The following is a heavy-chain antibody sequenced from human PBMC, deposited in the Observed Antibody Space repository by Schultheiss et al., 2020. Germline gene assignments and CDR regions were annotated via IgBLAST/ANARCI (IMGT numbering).Heavy chain of an antibody. CDR1: GGSFSGYY. Sequence: SQTLSLTCAVYGGSFSGYYWSWIRQPPGKGLEWIGEIYHSGSTNYNPSLKSRVTISVDRSKNQFSLKLSSVTAADTAVYYCARVGYDSSGYYFDYWGQGTLVNVSS. D-gene: IGHD3-22*01. J-gene: IGHJ4*02. CDR3: ARVGYDSSGYYFDY. V-gene: IGHV4-34*01. CDR2: IYHSGST.